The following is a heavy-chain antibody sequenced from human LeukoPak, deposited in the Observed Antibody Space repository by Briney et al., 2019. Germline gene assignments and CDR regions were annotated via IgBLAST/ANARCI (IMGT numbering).Heavy chain of an antibody. D-gene: IGHD6-19*01. V-gene: IGHV3-64D*09. J-gene: IGHJ2*01. CDR3: VKGKRAVAALYWYFDL. CDR2: IPSNGGST. Sequence: GGSLRLSCSASGFTFSSYAMHWVRQAPGKGLEYVSAIPSNGGSTYYADSVKGRFTISRDNSKNTLYLQMSSLRAEDTAVYYCVKGKRAVAALYWYFDLWGRGTLVTVSS. CDR1: GFTFSSYA.